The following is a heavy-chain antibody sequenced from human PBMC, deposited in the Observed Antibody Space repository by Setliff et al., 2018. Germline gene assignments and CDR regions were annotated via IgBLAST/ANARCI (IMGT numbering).Heavy chain of an antibody. CDR3: ARGNYYDSSGYSVDY. CDR2: IIPIFGTA. J-gene: IGHJ4*02. V-gene: IGHV1-69*05. CDR1: GGTFSSYA. D-gene: IGHD3-22*01. Sequence: SVKVSCKASGGTFSSYATSWVRQAPGQGLEWMGGIIPIFGTANYAQKFQGRVTITTDESTSTAYMELSSLRSEDTAVYYCARGNYYDSSGYSVDYWGQGTLVTVSS.